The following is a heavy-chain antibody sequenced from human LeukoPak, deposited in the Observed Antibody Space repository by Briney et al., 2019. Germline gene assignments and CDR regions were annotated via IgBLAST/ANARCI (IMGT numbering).Heavy chain of an antibody. Sequence: GGSLRLSCAASGFTFSGSGMHWVRQASGKGLEWVGRIRSKANNYGTAYVASVKGRFTISRDDSKNTAYLQMNSLKTEDTAVYYCSRQPPDYGGSDHWGQGTLVTVSS. J-gene: IGHJ4*02. CDR2: IRSKANNYGT. V-gene: IGHV3-73*01. CDR1: GFTFSGSG. D-gene: IGHD4/OR15-4a*01. CDR3: SRQPPDYGGSDH.